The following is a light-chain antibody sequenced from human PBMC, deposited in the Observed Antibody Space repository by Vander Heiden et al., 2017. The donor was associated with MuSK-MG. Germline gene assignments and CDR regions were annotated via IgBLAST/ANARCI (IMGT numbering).Light chain of an antibody. V-gene: IGLV2-14*01. CDR3: SSFTSSDTVI. Sequence: QSALTQPASVSGSPGQSITISCTGTSSYVGTYIDVSWYQQHPGKAPKLLSLEVSNRPSGVSNRCSASKSGNADSLTISGLQAEDEADYDCSSFTSSDTVIFGGGTKLTVL. CDR1: SSYVGTYID. CDR2: EVS. J-gene: IGLJ2*01.